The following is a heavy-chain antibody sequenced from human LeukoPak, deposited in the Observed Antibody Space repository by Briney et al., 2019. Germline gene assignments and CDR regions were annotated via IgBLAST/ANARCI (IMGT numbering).Heavy chain of an antibody. Sequence: ASVKVSCKASGYVYTSHWMHWVRQAPGQGLEWMGVINPSGTTTVYAQKFQGRVTMTRDTSISTVYMKLSRLRSDDTAVYYCARVGYYESSGYYEYWGQGTLVTVSS. CDR2: INPSGTTT. CDR1: GYVYTSHW. D-gene: IGHD3-22*01. J-gene: IGHJ4*02. CDR3: ARVGYYESSGYYEY. V-gene: IGHV1-46*01.